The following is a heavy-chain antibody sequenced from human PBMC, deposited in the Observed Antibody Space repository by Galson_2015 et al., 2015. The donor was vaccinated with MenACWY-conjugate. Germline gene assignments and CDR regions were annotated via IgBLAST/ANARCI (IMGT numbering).Heavy chain of an antibody. D-gene: IGHD6-19*01. J-gene: IGHJ4*02. Sequence: SLRLSCAASGFTFTNYDMHWVRQPTGKGLEWVSVIGIAGDTYYLDPVKGRFAISREDGKNSLYLQMNSLRVEDMAVYYCVGRVSGWSHGFDYWGQGTLVTVSS. CDR2: IGIAGDT. V-gene: IGHV3-13*01. CDR3: VGRVSGWSHGFDY. CDR1: GFTFTNYD.